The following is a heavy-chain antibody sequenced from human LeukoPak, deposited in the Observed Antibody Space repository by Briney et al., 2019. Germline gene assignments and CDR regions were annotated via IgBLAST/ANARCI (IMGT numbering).Heavy chain of an antibody. CDR2: IYPGDSDT. CDR1: GYTFTTSW. V-gene: IGHV5-51*01. Sequence: GESLKISCMGSGYTFTTSWIGWVRQMPGKGLEWMGIIYPGDSDTRYSPSFQGQVTISADKSFTTAYLQWNSLKASDTAMYYCARKYSSSVDAFDIWGQGTMVTVSS. CDR3: ARKYSSSVDAFDI. J-gene: IGHJ3*02. D-gene: IGHD6-13*01.